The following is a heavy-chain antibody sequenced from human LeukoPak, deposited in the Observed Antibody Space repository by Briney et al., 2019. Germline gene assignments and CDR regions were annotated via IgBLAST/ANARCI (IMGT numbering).Heavy chain of an antibody. CDR2: INHSGST. CDR3: ARVARYYYYGMDV. CDR1: GGSFSGYY. J-gene: IGHJ6*02. Sequence: SETLSLTCAVYGGSFSGYYWSWIRQPPGKGLEWIGEINHSGSTNYNPSLKSRVTTSVDTSKNQFSLKLSSVTAADTAVYYCARVARYYYYGMDVWGQGTTVTVSS. V-gene: IGHV4-34*01.